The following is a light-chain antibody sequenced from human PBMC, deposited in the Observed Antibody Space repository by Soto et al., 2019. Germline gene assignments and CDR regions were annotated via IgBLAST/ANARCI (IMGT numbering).Light chain of an antibody. CDR3: QQYGSSPLFT. Sequence: EIVLTQSPGTLSLSPGEIATLSCRASQSVSSSYLAWYQQKPGQAPRLLIYGASSRATGIPDRFSGSGSGTDFTLTISRLEPEDFAVYYCQQYGSSPLFTFGPGTKVDI. CDR1: QSVSSSY. CDR2: GAS. J-gene: IGKJ3*01. V-gene: IGKV3-20*01.